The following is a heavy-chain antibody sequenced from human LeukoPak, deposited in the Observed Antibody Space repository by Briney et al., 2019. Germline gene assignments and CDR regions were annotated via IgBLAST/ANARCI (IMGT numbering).Heavy chain of an antibody. Sequence: GGSLRLSCAASGFPFTVYPTHWVRQAPGKGLEWVSVSSSDETYKFYADSVRGRFTISRDNSKNRLYLQMSDLRAEDTAVYFCARDQAYNFWSGYYDYYYYGMDVWGQGTTVTVSS. CDR3: ARDQAYNFWSGYYDYYYYGMDV. CDR1: GFPFTVYP. CDR2: SSSDETYK. J-gene: IGHJ6*02. D-gene: IGHD3-3*01. V-gene: IGHV3-30-3*01.